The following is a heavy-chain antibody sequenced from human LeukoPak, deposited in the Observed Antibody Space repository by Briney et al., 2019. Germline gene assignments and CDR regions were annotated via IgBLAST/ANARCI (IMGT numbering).Heavy chain of an antibody. J-gene: IGHJ4*02. V-gene: IGHV3-23*01. CDR1: GFTFSNYA. CDR2: ISGSGGNT. CDR3: AKCLTSTGTCYFDY. Sequence: GGSLRLSCAASGFTFSNYAMNWVRQAPGEGLEWVSAISGSGGNTYYADSVNGRFTISRDNSQNTFFLQMNSLRADDTAIYYCAKCLTSTGTCYFDYWGQGTLVTVSS. D-gene: IGHD1-1*01.